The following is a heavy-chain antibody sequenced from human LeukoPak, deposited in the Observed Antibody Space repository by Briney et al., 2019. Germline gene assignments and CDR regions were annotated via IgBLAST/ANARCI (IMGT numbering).Heavy chain of an antibody. CDR1: GDSVSSNSVG. J-gene: IGHJ3*02. Sequence: SQTLSLTCAISGDSVSSNSVGWNWIRQSPSRGLEWLGRTYYRSKWYNDYAVSVKSRISINPDTSKSQFSLQLNSVTPEDTAVYYCARAASSGLAFDIWGQGTMVIVSS. D-gene: IGHD6-19*01. CDR2: TYYRSKWYN. CDR3: ARAASSGLAFDI. V-gene: IGHV6-1*01.